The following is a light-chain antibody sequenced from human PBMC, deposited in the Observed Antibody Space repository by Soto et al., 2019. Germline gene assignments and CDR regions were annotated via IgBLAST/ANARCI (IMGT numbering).Light chain of an antibody. CDR2: EVS. J-gene: IGLJ3*02. CDR3: TSFTCSSTWV. V-gene: IGLV2-14*03. Sequence: QSALTQPASVSGSPGQSITISCTGTSSDVGGYNYVSWFQQHPGKAPKPKIYEVSNRPSGVSNRFSGSKSGYTASLTISELQAEDEADYYCTSFTCSSTWVFGGGTKVTVL. CDR1: SSDVGGYNY.